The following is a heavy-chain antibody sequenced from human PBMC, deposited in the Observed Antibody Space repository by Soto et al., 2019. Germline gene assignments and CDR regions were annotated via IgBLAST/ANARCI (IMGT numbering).Heavy chain of an antibody. V-gene: IGHV3-21*01. D-gene: IGHD4-17*01. CDR2: ISSSSSYI. Sequence: GGSLRLSCAASGFTFSSYSMNWVRQAPGKGLEWVSSISSSSSYIYYADSVKGRFTISRDNAKNSLYLQMNSLRAEDTAVYYCASRLSSYGGNLDYWGQGTLVTVS. CDR1: GFTFSSYS. CDR3: ASRLSSYGGNLDY. J-gene: IGHJ4*02.